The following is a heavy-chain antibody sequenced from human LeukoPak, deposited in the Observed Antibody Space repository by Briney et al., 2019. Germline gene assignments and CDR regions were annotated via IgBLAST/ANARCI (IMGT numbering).Heavy chain of an antibody. V-gene: IGHV3-21*01. CDR3: ARDRLGWELTRGAFDI. CDR1: GFTFSSYS. D-gene: IGHD1-26*01. Sequence: PGGSLRLSCAASGFTFSSYSMNWVRQAPGKGLEWVSSISSSSSYIYYADSVKGRFTISRDNAKNSLYLQMNSLRAEDTAVYYCARDRLGWELTRGAFDIWGQGTMVTVSS. CDR2: ISSSSSYI. J-gene: IGHJ3*02.